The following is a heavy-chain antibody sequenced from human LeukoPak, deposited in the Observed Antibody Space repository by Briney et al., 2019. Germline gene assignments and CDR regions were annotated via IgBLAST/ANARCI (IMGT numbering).Heavy chain of an antibody. D-gene: IGHD3-22*01. CDR1: GYTLTTYT. V-gene: IGHV7-4-1*02. J-gene: IGHJ4*02. Sequence: ASVKVSCKASGYTLTTYTMNWVRQAPGQGLEWMGGININNENATYGQGFTGRFVFSLDTSVNTAYLQISSLRAEDTAVYYCARLLRDSSGYYYYYFDYWGQGTLVTVPS. CDR2: ININNENA. CDR3: ARLLRDSSGYYYYYFDY.